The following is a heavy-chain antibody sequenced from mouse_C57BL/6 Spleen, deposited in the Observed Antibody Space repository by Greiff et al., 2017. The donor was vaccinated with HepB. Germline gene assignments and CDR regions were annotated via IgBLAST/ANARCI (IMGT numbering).Heavy chain of an antibody. CDR1: GFNIKDYY. J-gene: IGHJ2*01. Sequence: VQLQQSGAELVKPGASVKLSCTASGFNIKDYYMHWVKQRTEQGLEWIGRIDPEDGETKYALKFQGKATITADTSSNTAYLQLSSLTSEDTAVYYCARTPYYSNYFDYWGQGTTLTVSS. CDR2: IDPEDGET. CDR3: ARTPYYSNYFDY. D-gene: IGHD2-5*01. V-gene: IGHV14-2*01.